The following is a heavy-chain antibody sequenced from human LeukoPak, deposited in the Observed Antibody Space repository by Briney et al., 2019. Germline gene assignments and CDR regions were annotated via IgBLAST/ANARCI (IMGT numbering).Heavy chain of an antibody. Sequence: GGSLRLSCAASRFTFSTYAMTWVRQAPGKGLQWVSSIAGSGGSTFYADSVKGRFTISRDNSKDTLSLQMNSLRVEDTAVYYCASQREARGSLCEFDYWGQGTLVTVSS. V-gene: IGHV3-23*01. D-gene: IGHD1-26*01. J-gene: IGHJ4*02. CDR3: ASQREARGSLCEFDY. CDR1: RFTFSTYA. CDR2: IAGSGGST.